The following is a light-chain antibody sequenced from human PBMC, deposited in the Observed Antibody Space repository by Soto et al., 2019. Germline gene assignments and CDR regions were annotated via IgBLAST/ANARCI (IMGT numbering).Light chain of an antibody. V-gene: IGKV3-15*01. Sequence: EIVITHSPAPVSVSRGERATLSYRASQSVSSNLAWYQQKPGQAPRLLIYGASTRATGIPARFSGSGSGTEFTLTISSLQSEDFAVYYCQQYNNWPITFGQGTRLEIK. CDR1: QSVSSN. CDR2: GAS. CDR3: QQYNNWPIT. J-gene: IGKJ5*01.